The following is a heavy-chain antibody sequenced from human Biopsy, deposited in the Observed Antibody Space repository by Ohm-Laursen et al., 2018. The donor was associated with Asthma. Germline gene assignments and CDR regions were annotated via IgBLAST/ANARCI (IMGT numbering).Heavy chain of an antibody. J-gene: IGHJ6*02. D-gene: IGHD3-3*01. V-gene: IGHV4-34*01. CDR1: GGFLRGYV. Sequence: GTPSLTCAVYGGFLRGYVWTWIRQPPGKGLEWIGESTQGGGTTFNPSLRSRVTISIDSSKSQLSLKVRSVTAADTAVYYCARGPEWNGLDVWGQGTTVTVSS. CDR3: ARGPEWNGLDV. CDR2: STQGGGT.